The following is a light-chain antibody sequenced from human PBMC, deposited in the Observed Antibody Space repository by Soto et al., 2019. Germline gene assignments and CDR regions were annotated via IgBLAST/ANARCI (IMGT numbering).Light chain of an antibody. Sequence: QSALTQPRSVSGSPGQSVTISCTGTSSDVGGYNYVSWYQQHPGKAPKLMIYDVSKRPSGVPDRFSGSKSGNTASLTISGLQAEDEADYYCCSYAGSYTFHVFGTGTKVTVI. V-gene: IGLV2-11*01. CDR3: CSYAGSYTFHV. CDR1: SSDVGGYNY. J-gene: IGLJ1*01. CDR2: DVS.